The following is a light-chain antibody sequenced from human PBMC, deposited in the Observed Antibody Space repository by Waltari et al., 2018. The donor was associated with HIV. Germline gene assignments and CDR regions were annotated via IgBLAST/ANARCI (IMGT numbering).Light chain of an antibody. J-gene: IGLJ3*02. CDR2: SDH. Sequence: QSLLTPPPSASGAPGQTVTVPASGSTSNIGASSIHWYRNPPAAHPTHTFPGSSPTLLLYSDHNRPPRVADRFSASKAGTSAALSIRGLLFDDEAVYYCSTWDDSLIGRVFGGGTRLTVL. V-gene: IGLV1-44*01. CDR1: TSNIGASS. CDR3: STWDDSLIGRV.